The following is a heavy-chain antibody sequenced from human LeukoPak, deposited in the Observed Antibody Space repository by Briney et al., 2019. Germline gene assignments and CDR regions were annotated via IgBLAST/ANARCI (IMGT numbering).Heavy chain of an antibody. V-gene: IGHV4-59*01. Sequence: PSETLSLTCTVSGGSISSYYWSWIRQPPGKGLEWIGYIYYSGSTNYNPSLKSRVTISVDTSKNQFSLKLSSVTAADTAVYYCARVGLEGYCSSTSCYRRVNGAFDIWGQGTMVTVSS. CDR3: ARVGLEGYCSSTSCYRRVNGAFDI. D-gene: IGHD2-2*02. J-gene: IGHJ3*02. CDR2: IYYSGST. CDR1: GGSISSYY.